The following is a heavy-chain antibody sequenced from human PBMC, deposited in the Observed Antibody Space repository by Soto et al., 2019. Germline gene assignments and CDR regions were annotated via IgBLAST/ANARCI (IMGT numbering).Heavy chain of an antibody. CDR3: ARDPNHSRGAFDI. J-gene: IGHJ3*02. CDR1: GGTISNGYNC. Sequence: TLALTCSPSGGTISNGYNCRGWSREHPGKGLEWIGYIYYSGSTYYKPYLKSRVTISVDTSKNQFSLKLSSVTAADTAVYYCARDPNHSRGAFDIWGQGTMVTVSS. V-gene: IGHV4-31*03. D-gene: IGHD6-25*01. CDR2: IYYSGST.